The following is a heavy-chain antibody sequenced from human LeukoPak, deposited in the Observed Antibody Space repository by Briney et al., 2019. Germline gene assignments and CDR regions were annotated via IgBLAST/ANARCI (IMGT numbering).Heavy chain of an antibody. CDR1: GGSLSGYY. V-gene: IGHV4-34*01. J-gene: IGHJ4*02. D-gene: IGHD3-22*01. CDR2: INHSGST. CDR3: ARATFDSRGYYYEGEY. Sequence: SETLSLTCAVYGGSLSGYYWNWIRQSPGKGLEWIGEINHSGSTNYDPSLKSRVTISVDTSKNQFSLKLSSVTAADTAVYYCARATFDSRGYYYEGEYWGQGTLVTVSS.